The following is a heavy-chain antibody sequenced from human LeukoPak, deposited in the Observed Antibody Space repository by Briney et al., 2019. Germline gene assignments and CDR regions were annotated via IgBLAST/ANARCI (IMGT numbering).Heavy chain of an antibody. J-gene: IGHJ4*02. CDR1: GFTFSSYS. Sequence: GGSLRLSCAASGFTFSSYSMNWVRQAPGEGLEWVSSISSSSSYIYYADSVKGRFTISRDNAKNSLYLQMNSLRAEDTAVYYCARDAPPGEGTFDYWGQGTLVTVSS. V-gene: IGHV3-21*01. CDR3: ARDAPPGEGTFDY. CDR2: ISSSSSYI. D-gene: IGHD3-16*01.